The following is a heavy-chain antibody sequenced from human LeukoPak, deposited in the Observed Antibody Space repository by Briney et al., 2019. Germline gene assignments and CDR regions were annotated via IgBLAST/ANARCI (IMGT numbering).Heavy chain of an antibody. CDR1: GLIFSSYD. Sequence: GGSRRLSCAVSGLIFSSYDMHWVRQAPGKGLEWVSAISGSGGTTYYADSVKGRFTISRDNSKNTLYLQMDSLRAEDTAVYYCAKSGDSSGYYFYYFDNWGQGTLVTVSS. CDR3: AKSGDSSGYYFYYFDN. V-gene: IGHV3-23*01. J-gene: IGHJ4*02. CDR2: ISGSGGTT. D-gene: IGHD3-22*01.